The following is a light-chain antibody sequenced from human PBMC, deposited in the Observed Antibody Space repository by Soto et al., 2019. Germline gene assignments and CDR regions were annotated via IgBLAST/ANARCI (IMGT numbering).Light chain of an antibody. CDR1: SSNIGSNF. J-gene: IGLJ2*01. CDR3: AAWDDSLSGVL. V-gene: IGLV1-47*01. CDR2: RNN. Sequence: QSVLTQPPSASGTPGQRVTISCSGSSSNIGSNFVYWYQQFPGAAPKLLIYRNNQRPSGVPGRFSGSKSGTSASLAISGLRSDDEADYFCAAWDDSLSGVLFGGGTKLTVL.